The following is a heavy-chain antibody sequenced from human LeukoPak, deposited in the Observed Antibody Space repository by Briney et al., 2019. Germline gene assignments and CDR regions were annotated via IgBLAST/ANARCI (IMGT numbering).Heavy chain of an antibody. CDR3: ARQLSVVVPAAMFRYYYYYMDV. V-gene: IGHV4-34*01. Sequence: PSETLSLTCAVYGGSFSGYYWSWIRQPPGKGLEWIGEINHSGSTNYNPSLKSRVTISVDTSKNQFSLKLSSVTAADTAVYYCARQLSVVVPAAMFRYYYYYMDVWGKGTTVTISS. J-gene: IGHJ6*03. CDR1: GGSFSGYY. D-gene: IGHD2-2*01. CDR2: INHSGST.